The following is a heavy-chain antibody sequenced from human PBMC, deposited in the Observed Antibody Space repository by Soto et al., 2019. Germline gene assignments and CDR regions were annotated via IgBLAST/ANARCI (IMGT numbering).Heavy chain of an antibody. J-gene: IGHJ4*02. CDR1: GFAFSSYW. D-gene: IGHD3-9*01. Sequence: EVHLVESGGGSVQPGGSLRLSCAGSGFAFSSYWIHWVRQVPGKGLVWVSRINSDGSTTSYADSVRGRFTISRANAKDTLYLLMNSLRAEDTALYYCARVGQGRYDFDYWGQGTLVTVSS. CDR2: INSDGSTT. V-gene: IGHV3-74*01. CDR3: ARVGQGRYDFDY.